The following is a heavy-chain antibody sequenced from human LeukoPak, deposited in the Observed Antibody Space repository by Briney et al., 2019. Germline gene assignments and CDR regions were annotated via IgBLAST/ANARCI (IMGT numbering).Heavy chain of an antibody. Sequence: PGGSLRLSCAASGFTFSSYGMHWVRQAPGKGLEYVSVISSNGGSTYYANSVKGRFTISRDNSKNTLYLQMGSLRAEDMAVYYCARRFGDPTYMGVWGQGTTVTVSS. CDR2: ISSNGGST. CDR3: ARRFGDPTYMGV. CDR1: GFTFSSYG. J-gene: IGHJ6*02. V-gene: IGHV3-64*01. D-gene: IGHD3-10*01.